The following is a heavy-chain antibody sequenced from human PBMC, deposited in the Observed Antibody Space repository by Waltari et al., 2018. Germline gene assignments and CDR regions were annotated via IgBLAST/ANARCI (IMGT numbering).Heavy chain of an antibody. CDR1: GGSISSGGYY. Sequence: QVQLQESCPGLVKPSQTLSLTCTVSGGSISSGGYYWSWIRQHPGKGLEWMGYIYYRGSTYYNPCLKSRVTISVDTSKNQFSLKLSSVTAAETAVYYCARSEYSSSFYAVEIWGQGTMVTVSS. V-gene: IGHV4-31*03. D-gene: IGHD6-6*01. J-gene: IGHJ3*02. CDR3: ARSEYSSSFYAVEI. CDR2: IYYRGST.